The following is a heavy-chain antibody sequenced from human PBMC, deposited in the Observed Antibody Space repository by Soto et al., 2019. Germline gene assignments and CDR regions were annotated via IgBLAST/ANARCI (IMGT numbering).Heavy chain of an antibody. D-gene: IGHD5-12*01. V-gene: IGHV3-30*18. CDR2: MAYDGSNE. CDR1: GFTFSSFG. CDR3: AKNTVGLSRYYYYGMDV. J-gene: IGHJ6*02. Sequence: GGSLRLSCAASGFTFSSFGIHWVRQAPGKGLEWVAVMAYDGSNEYYADSVRGRFTISRDNSKSTVYLQMNSLRPEDTALYYCAKNTVGLSRYYYYGMDVWGQGTTVTVSS.